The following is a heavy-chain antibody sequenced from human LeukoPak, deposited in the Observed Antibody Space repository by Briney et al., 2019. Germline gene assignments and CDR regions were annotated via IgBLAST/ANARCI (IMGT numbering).Heavy chain of an antibody. D-gene: IGHD2-8*01. CDR2: ITSSTTYT. V-gene: IGHV3-21*04. CDR1: GFIFNTFG. J-gene: IGHJ4*01. Sequence: GGSLRLSCSASGFIFNTFGMNWVRQAPGKGLEWVSSITSSTTYTYYSDSVKGRFTVSRDNAKNSLFLQMNSLRAEDTALYYCSTDPRLLMYWGHGTLVTVSS. CDR3: STDPRLLMY.